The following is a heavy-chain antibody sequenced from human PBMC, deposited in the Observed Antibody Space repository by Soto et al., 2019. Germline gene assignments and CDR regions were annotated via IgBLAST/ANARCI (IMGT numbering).Heavy chain of an antibody. CDR1: GYSFTSYW. D-gene: IGHD2-15*01. Sequence: PGESLKISCKGSGYSFTSYWIGWVRQMPGKGLEWMGIIYPGDSDTRYSPSFQGQVTISADKSISTAYLQWSSLKASDTAMYYCATSSVTVVRVYYYYGMDVWGQGTTVTVSS. CDR3: ATSSVTVVRVYYYYGMDV. J-gene: IGHJ6*02. CDR2: IYPGDSDT. V-gene: IGHV5-51*01.